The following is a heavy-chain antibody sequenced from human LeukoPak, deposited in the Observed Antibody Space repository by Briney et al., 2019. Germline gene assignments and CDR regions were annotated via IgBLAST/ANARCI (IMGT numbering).Heavy chain of an antibody. CDR3: ATTFLMVYAIMFDY. CDR2: INPNSGGT. J-gene: IGHJ4*02. CDR1: GYTLTGYY. D-gene: IGHD2-8*01. V-gene: IGHV1-2*02. Sequence: ASVKVSCKASGYTLTGYYMHWVRQAPGQGLEWMGWINPNSGGTNYAQKFQGRVTMTRDTSISTAYMELSRLRSDDTAVYYCATTFLMVYAIMFDYWGQGTLVTVSS.